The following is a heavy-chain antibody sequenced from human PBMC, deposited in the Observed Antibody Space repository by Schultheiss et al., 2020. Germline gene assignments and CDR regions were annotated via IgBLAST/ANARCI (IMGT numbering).Heavy chain of an antibody. J-gene: IGHJ5*02. CDR3: ARAFRYCSGGSCYSNWFDP. Sequence: SETLSLTCTVSGGSISSSSYYWGWIRQPPGKGLEWIGEINHSGSTNYNPSLKSRVTISVDTSKNQFSLKLSSVTAADTAVYYCARAFRYCSGGSCYSNWFDPWGQGTLVTVSS. CDR1: GGSISSSSYY. V-gene: IGHV4-39*07. D-gene: IGHD2-15*01. CDR2: INHSGST.